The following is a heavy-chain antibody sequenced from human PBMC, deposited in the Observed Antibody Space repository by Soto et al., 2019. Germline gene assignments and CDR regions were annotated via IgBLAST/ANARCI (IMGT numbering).Heavy chain of an antibody. CDR1: GGSISSNY. J-gene: IGHJ4*02. D-gene: IGHD6-13*01. CDR3: ARYRREAVAGYTLDN. Sequence: PSETLSLTCTVSGGSISSNYWTWIRQPPGKGLEWIGYVYNSGSTNYNPSLKSRVTISEDTSKSQFALKVNSMTAADTAVYYCARYRREAVAGYTLDNWGQGILVTVSS. CDR2: VYNSGST. V-gene: IGHV4-59*01.